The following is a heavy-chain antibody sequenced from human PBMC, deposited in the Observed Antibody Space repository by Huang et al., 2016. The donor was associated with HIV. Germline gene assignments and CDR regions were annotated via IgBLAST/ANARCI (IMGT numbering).Heavy chain of an antibody. D-gene: IGHD3-22*01. CDR2: INPSGGST. CDR3: ARTLYYYDSSELNH. J-gene: IGHJ5*02. CDR1: GYTLTSYY. Sequence: QVQLVQSGAEVKKPGASVKVSCKASGYTLTSYYMHWVRQAPGQGLEWMRIINPSGGSTSYAQQFQGRVTMTRDTSTTTVYMELSSLRSEDTAVYYCARTLYYYDSSELNHWGQGTLVTVSS. V-gene: IGHV1-46*01.